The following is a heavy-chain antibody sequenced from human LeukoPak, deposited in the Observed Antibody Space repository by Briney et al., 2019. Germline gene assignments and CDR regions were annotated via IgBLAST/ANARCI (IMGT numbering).Heavy chain of an antibody. CDR2: IWYDGSNK. J-gene: IGHJ3*02. CDR3: ARGAQVGATDAFDI. Sequence: GGSLRLSCVASRFTFSSHGMHWVLQAPGKGLEWVAAIWYDGSNKYYADSVRGRSTISRDSSKNTLYLQMNSLRAEDTAVYYCARGAQVGATDAFDIWGQGTLVTVSS. CDR1: RFTFSSHG. V-gene: IGHV3-33*01. D-gene: IGHD1-26*01.